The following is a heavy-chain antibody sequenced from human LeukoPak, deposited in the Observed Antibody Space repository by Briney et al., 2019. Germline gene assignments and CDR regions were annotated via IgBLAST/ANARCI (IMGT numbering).Heavy chain of an antibody. Sequence: GGSLRLSCAASRFTFSNYGMHWVRQAPGKGLEWVSFIRYDGSDKYYADSVMGRFTNSRDNSKNTLYLQMNSLRTEDTAVYYCAKDFALPVRGGMDYMDAWGKGTTVTVSS. CDR3: AKDFALPVRGGMDYMDA. J-gene: IGHJ6*03. D-gene: IGHD3-10*01. CDR1: RFTFSNYG. V-gene: IGHV3-30*02. CDR2: IRYDGSDK.